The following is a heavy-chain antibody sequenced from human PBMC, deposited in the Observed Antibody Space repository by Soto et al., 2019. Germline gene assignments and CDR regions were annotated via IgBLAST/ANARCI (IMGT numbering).Heavy chain of an antibody. CDR2: ISGSGGST. CDR1: GFTFSSYA. J-gene: IGHJ4*02. Sequence: EVPLLESGGGLVQPGGSLRLSCAASGFTFSSYAMSWVRQAPGKGLEWVSAISGSGGSTYYADSVKGRFTISRDNSKTTLYLQMTSLRAEDTAVYYCAKGSSGWYERFDYWGQGTLVTVSS. CDR3: AKGSSGWYERFDY. D-gene: IGHD6-19*01. V-gene: IGHV3-23*01.